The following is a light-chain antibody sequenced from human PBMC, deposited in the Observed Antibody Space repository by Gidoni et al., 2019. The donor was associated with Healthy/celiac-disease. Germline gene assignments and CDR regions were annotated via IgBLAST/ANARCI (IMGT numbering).Light chain of an antibody. Sequence: QSALTQPAPVSGSPGQSITISCTGTSSDVGGYNYVPWYQQHPGKAPKLMIYEVSTRPSGVSNRFSGSKSGNTASLTISGLQAEDEADYYCSSYTSSSTLYVFGTGTKVTVL. V-gene: IGLV2-14*01. CDR2: EVS. J-gene: IGLJ1*01. CDR3: SSYTSSSTLYV. CDR1: SSDVGGYNY.